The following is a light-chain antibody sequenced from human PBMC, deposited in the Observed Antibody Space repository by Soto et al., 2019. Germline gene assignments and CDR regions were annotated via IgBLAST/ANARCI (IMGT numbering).Light chain of an antibody. Sequence: QSVLTQSPSASGTPGQRVTIPCSGSSSNIGSNTVNWYQQLSGTAPKLLIYSNDQRPSGVPDRFSGSKSGTSASLAISGLQSEDEADYYCAAWDDTLDGYVFGAGTKVTVL. CDR3: AAWDDTLDGYV. CDR2: SND. J-gene: IGLJ1*01. V-gene: IGLV1-44*01. CDR1: SSNIGSNT.